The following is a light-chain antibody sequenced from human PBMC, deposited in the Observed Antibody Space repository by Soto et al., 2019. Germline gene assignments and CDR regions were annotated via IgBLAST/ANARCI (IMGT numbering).Light chain of an antibody. CDR3: QEYGSSPFT. J-gene: IGKJ3*01. V-gene: IGKV3-20*01. CDR1: QSVSSY. Sequence: EIGLTQSPGTLSLSPGERATLSCRASQSVSSYLAWYQQKAGQAPRLLIYGASSRATGIPERFSGSGSGTALTFTITRLEPEDFAVYLCQEYGSSPFTFGPGTKVDIK. CDR2: GAS.